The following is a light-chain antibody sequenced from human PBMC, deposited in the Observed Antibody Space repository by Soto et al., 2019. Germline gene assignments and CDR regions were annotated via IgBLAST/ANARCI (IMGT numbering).Light chain of an antibody. CDR3: QQSYSTIT. J-gene: IGKJ5*01. V-gene: IGKV1-39*01. Sequence: DIQMTQSPSSLSASVGDRVNITCRASQSISSYLNWYQQKPGKAPKLLIYAASSLQSGVPSRFSGSGSGTDFTLTISSLQPEDFATYYCQQSYSTITFGQGTRLEIK. CDR1: QSISSY. CDR2: AAS.